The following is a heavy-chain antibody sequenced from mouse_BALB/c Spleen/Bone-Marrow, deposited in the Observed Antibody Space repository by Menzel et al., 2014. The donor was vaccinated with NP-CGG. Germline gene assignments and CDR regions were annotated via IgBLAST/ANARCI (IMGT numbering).Heavy chain of an antibody. V-gene: IGHV1S135*01. Sequence: CGPELVKPGASVKVSCKASGYAFTSYNMYWVKQSHGKSLEWIGYIDPYNGGTNYYQKFKGKATLTVDKSSSTAYMHLNSLTSEDSAVYYCASYGNYGWFAYWGQGTLVTVSA. CDR2: IDPYNGGT. D-gene: IGHD2-1*01. CDR3: ASYGNYGWFAY. J-gene: IGHJ3*01. CDR1: GYAFTSYN.